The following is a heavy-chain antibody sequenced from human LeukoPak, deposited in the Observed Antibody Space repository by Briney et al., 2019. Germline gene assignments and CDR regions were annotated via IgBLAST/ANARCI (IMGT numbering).Heavy chain of an antibody. CDR2: IYTSGST. J-gene: IGHJ4*02. D-gene: IGHD6-6*01. V-gene: IGHV4-61*02. Sequence: SETLSLTCTASGGSISSGSYYWSWIRQPAGKGLEWIGRIYTSGSTNYNPSLKSRVTMSVDTSKNQFSLKLSSVTAADTAVYYCARDLVSSSGVFDYWGQGTLVTVSS. CDR3: ARDLVSSSGVFDY. CDR1: GGSISSGSYY.